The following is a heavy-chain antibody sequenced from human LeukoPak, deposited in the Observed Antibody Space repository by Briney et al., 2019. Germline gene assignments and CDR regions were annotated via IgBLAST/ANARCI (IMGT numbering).Heavy chain of an antibody. D-gene: IGHD5-18*01. J-gene: IGHJ4*02. CDR1: GFTFSSYS. Sequence: KTGGSLRLSRAASGFTFSSYSMNWVRQAPGKGLEWVSSISSSSYIYYADSVKGRFTISRDNAKNSLYLQMNSLRAEDTAVYYCARELCSYGPRCLGNWGQGTLVTVSS. CDR2: ISSSSYI. V-gene: IGHV3-21*01. CDR3: ARELCSYGPRCLGN.